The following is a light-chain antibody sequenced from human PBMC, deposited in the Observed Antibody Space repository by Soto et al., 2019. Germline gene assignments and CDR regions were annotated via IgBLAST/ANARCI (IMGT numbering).Light chain of an antibody. CDR3: QQFNSYPIT. CDR1: QSISIW. J-gene: IGKJ5*01. Sequence: DIQMTQSPSTLSAPVGDRVIITCRASQSISIWLAWFQQKPGKAPKLLIYKATGLESGVPSRFSGSGSGTEFTLSISSLQPDDFATYYCQQFNSYPITFGQGTRLEIK. V-gene: IGKV1-5*03. CDR2: KAT.